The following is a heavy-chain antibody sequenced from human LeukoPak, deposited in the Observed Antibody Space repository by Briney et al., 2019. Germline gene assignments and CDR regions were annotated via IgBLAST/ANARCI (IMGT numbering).Heavy chain of an antibody. J-gene: IGHJ4*02. CDR2: INWNGGST. CDR1: GFVFSTYG. Sequence: PGGSLRLSCAASGFVFSTYGMSWVRQAPGKGLEWVSGINWNGGSTGYADSVKGRFTISRDNAKNSLYLQMNSLRAEDTALYYCARAKYYYDSSGYCDWGQGTLVTVSS. V-gene: IGHV3-20*04. CDR3: ARAKYYYDSSGYCD. D-gene: IGHD3-22*01.